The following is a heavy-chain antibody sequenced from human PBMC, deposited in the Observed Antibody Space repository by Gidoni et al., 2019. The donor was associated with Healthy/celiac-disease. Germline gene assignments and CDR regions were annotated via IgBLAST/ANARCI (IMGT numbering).Heavy chain of an antibody. CDR2: ISSSGSTI. CDR3: ASADLWFGELLPNDAFDI. D-gene: IGHD3-10*01. Sequence: QVQLVESGGGLVTPGGSLRLSCAASGFTFSDYYMSWIRQAPGKGLEWVSYISSSGSTIYYADSVKGRFTISRDNAKNSLYLQMNSLRAEDTAVYYCASADLWFGELLPNDAFDIWGQGTMVTVSS. V-gene: IGHV3-11*01. J-gene: IGHJ3*02. CDR1: GFTFSDYY.